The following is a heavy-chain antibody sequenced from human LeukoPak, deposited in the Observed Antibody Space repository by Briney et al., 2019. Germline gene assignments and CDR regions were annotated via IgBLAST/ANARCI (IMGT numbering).Heavy chain of an antibody. CDR3: AKGPPYYDYVWGSPRADY. J-gene: IGHJ4*02. CDR1: GFTFSSYA. CDR2: ISGSGAST. D-gene: IGHD3-16*01. V-gene: IGHV3-23*01. Sequence: GGSLRLSCAASGFTFSSYAMSWVRQAPGGGLEWVSTISGSGASTYYADSVKGRFTISRDNSKNTLYLQMNSLRADDTAVYYCAKGPPYYDYVWGSPRADYWGQGTLVTVSS.